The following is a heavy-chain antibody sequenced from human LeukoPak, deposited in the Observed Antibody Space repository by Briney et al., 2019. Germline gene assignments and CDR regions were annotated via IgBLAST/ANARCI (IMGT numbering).Heavy chain of an antibody. CDR1: GGSISSHY. D-gene: IGHD5-24*01. Sequence: PPETLSLTCTDSGGSISSHYWSWMRQPPGKGLEWIGYIFYSGSTNYNPSLKSRVTISVDTSKNQYSLKLSSVTAAETAVYYCARAERWLQLPFDYWGQGTLVTVSS. J-gene: IGHJ4*02. CDR3: ARAERWLQLPFDY. CDR2: IFYSGST. V-gene: IGHV4-59*11.